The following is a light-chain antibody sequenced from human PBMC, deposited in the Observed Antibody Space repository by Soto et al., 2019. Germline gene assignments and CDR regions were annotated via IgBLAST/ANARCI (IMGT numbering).Light chain of an antibody. V-gene: IGKV3-11*01. CDR1: QSVSVN. J-gene: IGKJ5*01. CDR2: TAS. CDR3: QQRNSWPPTFT. Sequence: VVLTQSPAILSLSPGERATLFCRASQSVSVNFAWYQQKPGQPPRPLIYTASDRAPGIPARFSASGSGTDFALTISSLEPEDFAVYYCQQRNSWPPTFTFGQGTRLEIK.